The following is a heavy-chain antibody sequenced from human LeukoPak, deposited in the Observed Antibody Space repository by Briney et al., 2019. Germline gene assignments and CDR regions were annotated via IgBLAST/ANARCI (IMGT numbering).Heavy chain of an antibody. CDR2: INHSGST. D-gene: IGHD4-17*01. V-gene: IGHV4-34*01. Sequence: SETLSLTCGTSSGSFSGYYWSWIRQPPGKGLEWIGEINHSGSTYYNPSLRSRVTMSVDTSKIQFSLSLTSVTAADTAVYYCARDESHGHFDSWGQGTLVIVSS. CDR1: SGSFSGYY. CDR3: ARDESHGHFDS. J-gene: IGHJ4*02.